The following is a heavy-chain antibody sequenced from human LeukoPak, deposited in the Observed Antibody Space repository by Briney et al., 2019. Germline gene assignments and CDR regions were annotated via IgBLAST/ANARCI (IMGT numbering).Heavy chain of an antibody. CDR3: ARVVAKYYFDY. CDR2: IYYSGST. V-gene: IGHV4-59*01. Sequence: PSETLSLTCTVSGGSISSYYWSWIRQPPGKGLEWIGYIYYSGSTNYNPSLKSRVTVSVDTSKNQFSLKLSSVTAADTAVYYCARVVAKYYFDYWGQGTLVTVSS. J-gene: IGHJ4*02. CDR1: GGSISSYY.